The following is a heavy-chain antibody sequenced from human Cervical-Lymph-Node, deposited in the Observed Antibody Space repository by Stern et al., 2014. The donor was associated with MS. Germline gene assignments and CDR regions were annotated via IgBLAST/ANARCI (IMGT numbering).Heavy chain of an antibody. Sequence: VQLVVSGGGLVQPGGSLRLSCAASGFTFSSYAMSWVRQAPGKGLEWVSAISGRGCSTYYADSVKGRFTISRDNSKNTLYLQMNSLRAEDTAVYYCAKGYHAVVTAPLWYWGQGTLVTVSS. CDR2: ISGRGCST. CDR1: GFTFSSYA. J-gene: IGHJ4*02. D-gene: IGHD2-21*02. V-gene: IGHV3-23*04. CDR3: AKGYHAVVTAPLWY.